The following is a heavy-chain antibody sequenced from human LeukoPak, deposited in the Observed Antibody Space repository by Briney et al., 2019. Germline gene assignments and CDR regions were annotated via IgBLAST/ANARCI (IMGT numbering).Heavy chain of an antibody. CDR3: ARRVEVSAAAGLDY. J-gene: IGHJ4*02. Sequence: SVKVSCKASGGTFSSYAISWVRQAPGQGLEWMGGIIPIFGTANYAQKFQGRVTITADKSTSTAYMELSSLRSDDTAVYYCARRVEVSAAAGLDYWGQGTLVTVSS. D-gene: IGHD6-13*01. V-gene: IGHV1-69*06. CDR2: IIPIFGTA. CDR1: GGTFSSYA.